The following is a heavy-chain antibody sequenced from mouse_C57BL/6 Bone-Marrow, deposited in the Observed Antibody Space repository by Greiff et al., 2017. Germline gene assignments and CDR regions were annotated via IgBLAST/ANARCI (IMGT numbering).Heavy chain of an antibody. CDR1: GSTFTSYW. CDR3: TWRFAY. Sequence: EVPLQPSGTVLARPGASVKMSCKTSGSTFTSYWMPWVKQRHGPGMEWMGAFYPGNSDTSSNQKFKGKAKLTAVTSASTAYMERSSLTNEYSAVDYCTWRFAYWGQGTLVTVSA. V-gene: IGHV1-5*01. J-gene: IGHJ3*01. CDR2: FYPGNSDT.